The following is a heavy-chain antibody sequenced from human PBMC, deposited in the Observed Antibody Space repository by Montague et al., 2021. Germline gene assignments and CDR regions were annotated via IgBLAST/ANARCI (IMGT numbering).Heavy chain of an antibody. CDR2: IYYSGST. Sequence: SETLSLTCTVSGGSISSSSYYWGWIRQPPGKGLEWIGCIYYSGSTYYNPSLKSRVTISVDTPKNQFSLKLSSVTAADTAVYYCASSSRGGWLKSYFDYWGQGTLVTVSS. CDR1: GGSISSSSYY. J-gene: IGHJ4*02. V-gene: IGHV4-39*07. D-gene: IGHD5-24*01. CDR3: ASSSRGGWLKSYFDY.